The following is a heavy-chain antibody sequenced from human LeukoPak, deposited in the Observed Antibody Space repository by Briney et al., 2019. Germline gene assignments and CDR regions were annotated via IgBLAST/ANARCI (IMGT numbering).Heavy chain of an antibody. J-gene: IGHJ4*02. CDR3: ARVVGFGDYPFDY. CDR2: IIPILGIT. D-gene: IGHD4-17*01. Sequence: SVKVSCKASGDTFSSYSITWVRQAPGQGLEWMGRIIPILGITNYAQKFQGRVTITADKSTSTAYMELRRLKSDDTAMYYCARVVGFGDYPFDYWGQGTLVTVSS. CDR1: GDTFSSYS. V-gene: IGHV1-69*02.